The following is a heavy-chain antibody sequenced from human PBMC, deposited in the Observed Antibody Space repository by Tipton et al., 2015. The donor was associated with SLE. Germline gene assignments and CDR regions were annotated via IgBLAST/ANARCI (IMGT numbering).Heavy chain of an antibody. CDR3: ARDITMIVVVITGDAFDI. J-gene: IGHJ3*02. V-gene: IGHV1-18*01. D-gene: IGHD3-22*01. CDR1: GYTFTSYG. Sequence: QLVQSGSELKKPGASVKVSCKASGYTFTSYGISWVRQAPGQGLEWMGWISAYNGNTNYAQKLQGRVTMTTDTSTSTAYMELRSLRSDDTAVYYCARDITMIVVVITGDAFDIWGQGTMVTVSS. CDR2: ISAYNGNT.